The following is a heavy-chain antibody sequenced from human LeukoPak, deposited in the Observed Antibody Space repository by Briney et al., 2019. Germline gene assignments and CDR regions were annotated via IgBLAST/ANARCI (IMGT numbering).Heavy chain of an antibody. CDR2: ISSSSSYI. Sequence: GGSLRLSCAASGFTFSSYSMNWVRQAPGKGLEGVSSISSSSSYIYYADSVKGRFTISRDNAKNSLYLQMNSLRAEDTAVYYCARGEMATTIDYWGQGTLVTVSS. CDR3: ARGEMATTIDY. J-gene: IGHJ4*02. D-gene: IGHD5-24*01. V-gene: IGHV3-21*01. CDR1: GFTFSSYS.